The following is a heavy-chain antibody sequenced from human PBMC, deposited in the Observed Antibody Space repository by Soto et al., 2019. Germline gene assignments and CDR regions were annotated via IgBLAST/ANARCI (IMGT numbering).Heavy chain of an antibody. J-gene: IGHJ4*02. CDR1: GYTFTDHG. CDR3: SREVEGSYSPAAC. D-gene: IGHD3-10*01. CDR2: VSSYNGNT. Sequence: QVQLVQSGPEVKKPGASVTVSCKTSGYTFTDHGIDWVRQAPGQGLEWVGWVSSYNGNTNYAYNLKDRVIMTTDAATSTAYMELRGLRSHDTSVYYCSREVEGSYSPAACWDQGTPVTVSS. V-gene: IGHV1-18*01.